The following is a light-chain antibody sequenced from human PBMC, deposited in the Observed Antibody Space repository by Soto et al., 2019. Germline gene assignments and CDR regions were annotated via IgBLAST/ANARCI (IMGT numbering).Light chain of an antibody. CDR3: QQYRSWPRT. J-gene: IGKJ1*01. V-gene: IGKV3-15*01. CDR1: QSVDIS. CDR2: GAS. Sequence: RVLTQSPATLSVAPCERVTLSCRASQSVDISLAWYQQKPGQAPRLLIYGASTRATDMPGTFSGRGSGTEFTLTISSLRPEDFGVYYCQQYRSWPRTFGQGTKVDI.